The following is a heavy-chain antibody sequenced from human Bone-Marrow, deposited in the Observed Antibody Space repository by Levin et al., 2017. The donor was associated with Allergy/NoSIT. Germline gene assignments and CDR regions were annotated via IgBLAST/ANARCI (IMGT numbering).Heavy chain of an antibody. CDR3: AREGSSTMGATRVYYYYGMDV. D-gene: IGHD1-1*01. CDR2: VYYNGAT. CDR1: GGSISSYY. J-gene: IGHJ6*02. V-gene: IGHV4-59*01. Sequence: SETLSLTCTVSGGSISSYYWSWIRQPPGRGLEWIGYVYYNGATNYNPSLKSRIAISVDTSKNQFSLKLNSVTAADTAIYYCAREGSSTMGATRVYYYYGMDVWGQGTTVTVSS.